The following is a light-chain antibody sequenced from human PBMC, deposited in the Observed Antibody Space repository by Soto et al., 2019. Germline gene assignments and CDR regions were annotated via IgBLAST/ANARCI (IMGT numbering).Light chain of an antibody. CDR3: YSYAGDNLFV. CDR1: SSDVGGYSF. CDR2: EAT. V-gene: IGLV2-23*01. Sequence: QAVVTQPASVSGSPGQSITISCTGTSSDVGGYSFVSWYQQHPGKAPKLIFYEATKRPSGVSPRFSASKSGNTASLTISGLQTEDEADYYCYSYAGDNLFVFGGGTKLTVL. J-gene: IGLJ3*02.